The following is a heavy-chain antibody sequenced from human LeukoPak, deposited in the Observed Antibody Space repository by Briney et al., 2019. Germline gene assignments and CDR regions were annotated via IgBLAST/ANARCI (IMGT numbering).Heavy chain of an antibody. D-gene: IGHD5-18*01. Sequence: GGSLRLSCAASGFTFDDYAMHWVRQAPGKGLEWVSGISWNSGSIGYADSVKGRFTISRDNAKNSLYLQMNSLRAEDTALYYCAKDRTAMAPGYYYGMDVWGQGTTVTVSS. J-gene: IGHJ6*02. V-gene: IGHV3-9*01. CDR2: ISWNSGSI. CDR3: AKDRTAMAPGYYYGMDV. CDR1: GFTFDDYA.